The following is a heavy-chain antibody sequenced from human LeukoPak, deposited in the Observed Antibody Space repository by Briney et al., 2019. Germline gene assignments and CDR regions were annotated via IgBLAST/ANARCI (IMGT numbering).Heavy chain of an antibody. CDR2: IYWDDGK. CDR3: AHKRAATYGSGSYSLSWFDP. J-gene: IGHJ5*02. CDR1: GFSLDTSGEG. V-gene: IGHV2-5*06. D-gene: IGHD3-10*01. Sequence: SGPALVKPTQTLTLTCTFSGFSLDTSGEGVAWIRQAPGKALEWLAVIYWDDGKRFGPSLKRRLTITKDTSKNQVVLTVVNMDPVDTATYFCAHKRAATYGSGSYSLSWFDPWGQGTVVTVSS.